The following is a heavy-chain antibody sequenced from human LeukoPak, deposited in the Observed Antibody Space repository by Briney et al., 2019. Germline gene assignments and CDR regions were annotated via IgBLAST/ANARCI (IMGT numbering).Heavy chain of an antibody. CDR1: GFTLRSFG. J-gene: IGHJ4*02. V-gene: IGHV3-30*02. Sequence: GGSLRLSCAASGFTLRSFGMRLVRQAPGKGLEWVAFIRFDGSNQYYTDYVKGRFTIYRDNANNTLFVQMNNLRGDDTAVYLCPKGYGESHFDSWGQGTLVTVSS. D-gene: IGHD5-18*01. CDR3: PKGYGESHFDS. CDR2: IRFDGSNQ.